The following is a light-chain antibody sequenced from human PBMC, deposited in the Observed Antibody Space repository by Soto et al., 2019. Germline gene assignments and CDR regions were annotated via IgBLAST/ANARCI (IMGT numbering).Light chain of an antibody. CDR3: QVRDVWPS. J-gene: IGKJ1*01. Sequence: IVLTQSPATLSLSPGERAALSCRASQSVSTSLAWYQHKPGQAPRLIIYEASKRAPGIPARFSGSGSGTDFTLTISSLEPEDFAVYYCQVRDVWPSFGQGTKVE. CDR2: EAS. V-gene: IGKV3-11*01. CDR1: QSVSTS.